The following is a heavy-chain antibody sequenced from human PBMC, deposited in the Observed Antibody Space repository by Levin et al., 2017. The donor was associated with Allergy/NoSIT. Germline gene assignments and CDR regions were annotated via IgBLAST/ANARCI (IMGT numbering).Heavy chain of an antibody. D-gene: IGHD5-18*01. Sequence: PSETLSLTCAVSGGSISSGGYSWSWIRQPPGKGLEWIGNIYLSGSTNDNPSLKSRGTMSGDRSKKQFSLKLSYVTAADTAVYYCARVAGYSYGYYFDYWGPGTLVTVSS. CDR2: IYLSGST. J-gene: IGHJ4*02. CDR3: ARVAGYSYGYYFDY. CDR1: GGSISSGGYS. V-gene: IGHV4-30-2*01.